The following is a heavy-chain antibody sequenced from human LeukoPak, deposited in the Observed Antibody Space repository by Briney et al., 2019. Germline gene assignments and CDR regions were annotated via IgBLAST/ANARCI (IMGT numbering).Heavy chain of an antibody. J-gene: IGHJ6*03. D-gene: IGHD1-26*01. CDR3: ARAGYLDYYYYYMDV. CDR1: GGSISSYY. CDR2: IYYSGST. Sequence: SETLSLTCTVSGGSISSYYRSWIRQPPGKGLEWIGYIYYSGSTNYNPSPKSRVTISVDTSKNQFSLKLSSVTAADTAVYYCARAGYLDYYYYYMDVWGKGTTVTVSS. V-gene: IGHV4-59*01.